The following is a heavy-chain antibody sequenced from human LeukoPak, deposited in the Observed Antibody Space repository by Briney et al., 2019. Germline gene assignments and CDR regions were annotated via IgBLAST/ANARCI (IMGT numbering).Heavy chain of an antibody. D-gene: IGHD3-22*01. CDR2: ITRISSAS. V-gene: IGHV3-23*01. J-gene: IGHJ4*02. CDR3: VKDRPNYYGSNGHYYRQNGDY. CDR1: GFTFSIYA. Sequence: PGGSLRLSCAAPGFTFSIYAMSWVRQAPGKGLEWVSSITRISSASFYADSVKGRFTISRDNSRDTLYLQMNSLRAGDTAIYYCVKDRPNYYGSNGHYYRQNGDYWGQGTLVAVSS.